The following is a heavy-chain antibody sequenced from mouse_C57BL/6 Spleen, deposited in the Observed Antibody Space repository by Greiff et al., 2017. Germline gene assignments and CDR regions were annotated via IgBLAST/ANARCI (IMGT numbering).Heavy chain of an antibody. CDR3: ARGRLGGTYFDY. D-gene: IGHD4-1*01. CDR2: FDPSDSET. CDR1: GYTFTSYW. J-gene: IGHJ2*01. V-gene: IGHV1-52*01. Sequence: QVQLQQPGAELVRPGSSVKLSCKASGYTFTSYWMHWVQQRPIQGLEWIGNFDPSDSETHYNQKFKDKATLTVDKSSSTAYKQLSSLTSEDYAVYCCARGRLGGTYFDYWGQSTTLTGSS.